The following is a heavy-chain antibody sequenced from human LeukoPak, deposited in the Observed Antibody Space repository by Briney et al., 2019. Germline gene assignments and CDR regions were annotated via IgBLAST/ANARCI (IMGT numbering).Heavy chain of an antibody. D-gene: IGHD3-10*01. J-gene: IGHJ4*02. Sequence: PGGSLRLSYAASGFTFSDYYMSWIRQAPGKGLEWVSYISSSGSTIYYADSVKGRFTISRDNAKNSLYLQMNSLRAEDTAVYYCASIPLLWFGELFPDYWGQGTLVTVSS. CDR2: ISSSGSTI. CDR3: ASIPLLWFGELFPDY. V-gene: IGHV3-11*04. CDR1: GFTFSDYY.